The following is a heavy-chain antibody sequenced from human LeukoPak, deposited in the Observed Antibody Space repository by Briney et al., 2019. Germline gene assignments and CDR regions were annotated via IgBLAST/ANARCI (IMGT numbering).Heavy chain of an antibody. V-gene: IGHV1-8*01. CDR2: KNPNSGNS. J-gene: IGHJ4*02. CDR3: AREGLDY. CDR1: GYTFTNND. Sequence: GASVKVSCKASGYTFTNNDINWVRQATGQGLEWMGYKNPNSGNSAYAQKFQGRVTITTDASITTAYMELSGLRSEDTALNYCAREGLDYWGQGTLVTVSS.